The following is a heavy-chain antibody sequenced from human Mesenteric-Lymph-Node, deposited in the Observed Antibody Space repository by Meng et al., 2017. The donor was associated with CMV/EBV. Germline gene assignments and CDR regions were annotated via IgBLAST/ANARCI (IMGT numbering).Heavy chain of an antibody. J-gene: IGHJ6*02. V-gene: IGHV1-2*02. CDR2: IKPDSGGT. CDR3: ARGGEDIVVVPAAIPYYGMDV. D-gene: IGHD2-2*02. Sequence: ASVKVSCKASGYTFTGYFIHWVRQAPGEGFEWLGWIKPDSGGTHYAQKFQDRVTMTRDTSINTAYMELSRLRSDDTAVYYCARGGEDIVVVPAAIPYYGMDVWGQGTTVTVSS. CDR1: GYTFTGYF.